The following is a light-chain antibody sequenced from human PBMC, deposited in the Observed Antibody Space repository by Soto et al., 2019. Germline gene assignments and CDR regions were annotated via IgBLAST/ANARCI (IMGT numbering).Light chain of an antibody. CDR1: QSVGSK. J-gene: IGKJ4*01. CDR2: DAS. V-gene: IGKV3-11*01. Sequence: EIVMTQSPPTLSVSPGERATLSCRASQSVGSKLAWYQQRPGQAPRLLIYDASNRATGIPARFSGSGSGTDFTLTISSLEPEDFAVYYCQQRSNWPLTFGGGTKVDI. CDR3: QQRSNWPLT.